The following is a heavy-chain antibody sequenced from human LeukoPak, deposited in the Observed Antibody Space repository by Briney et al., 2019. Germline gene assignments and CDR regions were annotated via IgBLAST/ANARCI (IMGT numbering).Heavy chain of an antibody. D-gene: IGHD3-22*01. CDR2: IIPIFGTA. V-gene: IGHV1-69*13. Sequence: GASVKVSCKASGGTFSSYAISWVRQAPGQGLEWMGGIIPIFGTANYAQKFQGRVTITADESTSTAYMELSSLRSVDTAAYYCARLPGEDYYDSSGYYRFDYWGQGTLVTVSS. CDR1: GGTFSSYA. J-gene: IGHJ4*02. CDR3: ARLPGEDYYDSSGYYRFDY.